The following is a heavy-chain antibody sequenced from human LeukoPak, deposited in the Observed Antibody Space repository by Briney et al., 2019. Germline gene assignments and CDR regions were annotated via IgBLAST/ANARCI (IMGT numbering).Heavy chain of an antibody. V-gene: IGHV4-59*08. CDR1: GGSISSYY. Sequence: SETLSLTCTVSGGSISSYYWSWIRQPLGKGLEWIGYIYYSGSTNYNPSLKSRVTISVDTSKNQFSLKLSSVTAADTAVYYCARHGYYYDSSGYYVRGEFDYWGQGTLVTVSS. J-gene: IGHJ4*02. D-gene: IGHD3-22*01. CDR2: IYYSGST. CDR3: ARHGYYYDSSGYYVRGEFDY.